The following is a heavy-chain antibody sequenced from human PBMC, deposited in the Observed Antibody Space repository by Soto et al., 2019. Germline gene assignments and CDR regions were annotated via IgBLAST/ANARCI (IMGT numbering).Heavy chain of an antibody. V-gene: IGHV1-2*02. J-gene: IGHJ4*02. CDR1: GYTFSGYY. Sequence: QVQLVQSGAEVKKPGASVKVSCKASGYTFSGYYMHWVRQAPGQGLEWMGWINTLSGDTSFPQKFQGRLAMTRDTSSDTAFMEVSRLTSDDTALYYCARSLLNVILPLAYWGQGTLVSVSS. CDR3: ARSLLNVILPLAY. CDR2: INTLSGDT. D-gene: IGHD3-3*02.